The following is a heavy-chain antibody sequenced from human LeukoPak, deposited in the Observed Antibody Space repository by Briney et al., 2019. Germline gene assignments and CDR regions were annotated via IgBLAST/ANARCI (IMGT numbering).Heavy chain of an antibody. Sequence: SETLSLTCAVSGGSISSYYWSWIRQPPGKGLEWIGYIYYSGSTNYNPSLKSRVTISVDTSKNQFSLKLSSVTAADTAVYYCARGGSYQFDYWGQGTLVTVSS. CDR2: IYYSGST. J-gene: IGHJ4*02. V-gene: IGHV4-59*01. CDR3: ARGGSYQFDY. D-gene: IGHD1-26*01. CDR1: GGSISSYY.